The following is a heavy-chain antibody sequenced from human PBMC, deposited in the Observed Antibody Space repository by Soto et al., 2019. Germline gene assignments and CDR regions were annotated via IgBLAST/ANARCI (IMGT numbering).Heavy chain of an antibody. V-gene: IGHV4-59*01. J-gene: IGHJ4*02. CDR1: GDSIKHYY. CDR2: IYYTGST. D-gene: IGHD3-16*02. CDR3: AKYRRTEEEGFTLDS. Sequence: ETLSLTCTVSGDSIKHYYWSWIRQPPGKRLEWIGYIYYTGSTTYNPSLESRVTMSVDTSKNQFYLKLSSVNAADTAVYYCAKYRRTEEEGFTLDSWGRGTLVTVSS.